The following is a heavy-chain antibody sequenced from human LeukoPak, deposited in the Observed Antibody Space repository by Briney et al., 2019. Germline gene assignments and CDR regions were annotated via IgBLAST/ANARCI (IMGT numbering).Heavy chain of an antibody. J-gene: IGHJ4*02. D-gene: IGHD5-18*01. CDR3: AREDTPMITPFDY. Sequence: SETLSLTCTVSGGSISSSSYWGWIRQPPGKGLEWIGSIYYSGSTYYNPSLKSRVTISVDTSKNQFSLKLSSVTAADTAVYYCAREDTPMITPFDYWGQGTLVTVSS. V-gene: IGHV4-39*07. CDR1: GGSISSSSY. CDR2: IYYSGST.